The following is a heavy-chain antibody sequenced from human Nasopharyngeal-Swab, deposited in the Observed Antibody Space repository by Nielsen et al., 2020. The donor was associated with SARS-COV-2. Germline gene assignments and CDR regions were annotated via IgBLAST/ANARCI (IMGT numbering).Heavy chain of an antibody. V-gene: IGHV3-33*01. CDR3: ARDLPVLLDAFDI. D-gene: IGHD3-10*01. CDR2: IWYDGSNK. J-gene: IGHJ3*02. CDR1: GFTFSSYG. Sequence: GGSLRLSCAASGFTFSSYGMHWVRQAPGKGLEWVAVIWYDGSNKYYADSVKGRFTISRDKSKNTLYLQMNSLRAEDTAVYYCARDLPVLLDAFDIWGQGTMVTVSS.